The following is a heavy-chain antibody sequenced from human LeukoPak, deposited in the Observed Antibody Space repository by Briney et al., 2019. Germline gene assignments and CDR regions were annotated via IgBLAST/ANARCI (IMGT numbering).Heavy chain of an antibody. CDR1: GYTFTSYG. Sequence: GASVKVSCKASGYTFTSYGISWVRQAPGQGVEWVGWISAYNSNTNYAQKLQGIVIMTTDTSTSTAYMELRSLRSDDTAVYYCARDTVYASGVIDYWGQGTLVTVSS. CDR3: ARDTVYASGVIDY. CDR2: ISAYNSNT. J-gene: IGHJ4*02. V-gene: IGHV1-18*01. D-gene: IGHD2-8*01.